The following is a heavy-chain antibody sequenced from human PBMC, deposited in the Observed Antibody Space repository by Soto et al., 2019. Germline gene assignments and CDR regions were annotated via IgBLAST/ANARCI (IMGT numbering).Heavy chain of an antibody. D-gene: IGHD3-10*01. CDR3: APWFGAFDY. Sequence: QVQLVESGGGVVQPGRSLRLSCAASGFTFSSYGMHWVRQAPGKGLEWVAVISYDGSNKYYADSVKGRFTISRDNYKTTLYLQMNSLRAEDTAVYYCAPWFGAFDYWGQGTLVTVSS. V-gene: IGHV3-30*03. CDR1: GFTFSSYG. J-gene: IGHJ4*02. CDR2: ISYDGSNK.